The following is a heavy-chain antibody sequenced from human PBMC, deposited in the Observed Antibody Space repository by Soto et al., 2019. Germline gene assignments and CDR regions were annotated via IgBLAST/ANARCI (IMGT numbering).Heavy chain of an antibody. V-gene: IGHV4-59*08. CDR3: ARLLTGLYPNSEY. D-gene: IGHD1-20*01. Sequence: PSETLSLTCTASGGSISSYFWSWSRQPPGKGLEWIGYIYYSGSTNYNPSLKSRVTISVDTSKNQFSLKLSSVTAADTAVYYCARLLTGLYPNSEYWGQGTLVTVSS. CDR2: IYYSGST. J-gene: IGHJ4*02. CDR1: GGSISSYF.